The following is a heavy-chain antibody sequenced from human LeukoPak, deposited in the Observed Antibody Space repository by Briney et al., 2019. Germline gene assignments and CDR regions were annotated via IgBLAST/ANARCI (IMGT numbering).Heavy chain of an antibody. V-gene: IGHV4-59*01. CDR3: ARETRLHSGSYSNDAFDI. CDR2: ISYSGST. J-gene: IGHJ3*02. Sequence: PSETLSLTCTVSGGSISSYYWSWIRQPPEKGLEWIGYISYSGSTDYNPSLKSRVTISLDTSKNQFSLRLSSVTAADTAVYYCARETRLHSGSYSNDAFDIWGQGTMVTVSS. CDR1: GGSISSYY. D-gene: IGHD1-26*01.